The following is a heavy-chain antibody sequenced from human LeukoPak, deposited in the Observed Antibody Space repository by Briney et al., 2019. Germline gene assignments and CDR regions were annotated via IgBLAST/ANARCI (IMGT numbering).Heavy chain of an antibody. CDR3: ARAGSSVDWYGTIDR. CDR1: GGSISSGSYY. V-gene: IGHV4-61*09. CDR2: IYTSGST. D-gene: IGHD3-9*01. Sequence: PSETLSLTCIVSGGSISSGSYYWNWIRQPAGKGLEWIGHIYTSGSTSYKPSLHSRVTISVDASKNQFSLTLTSVTAADTAVYYCARAGSSVDWYGTIDRWGQGTLVTVSS. J-gene: IGHJ5*02.